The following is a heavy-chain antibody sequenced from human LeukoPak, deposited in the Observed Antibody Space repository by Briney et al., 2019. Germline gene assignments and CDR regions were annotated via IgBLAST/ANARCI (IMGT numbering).Heavy chain of an antibody. J-gene: IGHJ4*02. V-gene: IGHV3-73*01. CDR3: TSRDSSSWYLN. CDR2: IRSKANSYAT. D-gene: IGHD6-13*01. Sequence: PGGSRRLSCAASGFTFSGSAMHWVRQASGKGLEWVGRIRSKANSYATAYAASVKGRFTISRDDPKNTAYLQMNSLKTEDTAVYYCTSRDSSSWYLNWGQGTLVTVSS. CDR1: GFTFSGSA.